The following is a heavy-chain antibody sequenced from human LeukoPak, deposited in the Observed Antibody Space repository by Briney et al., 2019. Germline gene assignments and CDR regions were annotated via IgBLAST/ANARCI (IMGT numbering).Heavy chain of an antibody. CDR2: ISYDGSNK. V-gene: IGHV3-30-3*01. CDR3: ARGWALAGNPNWFDP. CDR1: EFTFSSYA. D-gene: IGHD6-19*01. J-gene: IGHJ5*02. Sequence: GGSLRLSCAASEFTFSSYAMHWVRQAPGKGLEWVAVISYDGSNKYYADSVKGRFTISRDNSKNTLYLQMNSLRAEDTAVYYCARGWALAGNPNWFDPWGQGTLVTVSS.